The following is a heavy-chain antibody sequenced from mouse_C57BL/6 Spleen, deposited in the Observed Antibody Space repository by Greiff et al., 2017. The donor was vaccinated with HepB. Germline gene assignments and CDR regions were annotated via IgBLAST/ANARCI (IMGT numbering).Heavy chain of an antibody. CDR1: GYTFTSYW. CDR2: IDPSDSDT. Sequence: QVQLQQSGAELVRPGSSVKLSCKASGYTFTSYWMHWVKQRPIQGLEWIGNIDPSDSDTHYHQKFKGKATLTVDKSSSTAYLQPSSLTSEDSAVYYGARAQIGYFDYWGQGTTLTVSS. V-gene: IGHV1-52*01. CDR3: ARAQIGYFDY. J-gene: IGHJ2*01.